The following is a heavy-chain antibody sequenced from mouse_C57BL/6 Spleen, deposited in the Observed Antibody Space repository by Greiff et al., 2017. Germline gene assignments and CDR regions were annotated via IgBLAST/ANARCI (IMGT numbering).Heavy chain of an antibody. CDR1: GYTFTSYW. V-gene: IGHV1-64*01. J-gene: IGHJ2*01. CDR2: IHPNSGST. D-gene: IGHD2-3*01. Sequence: QVQLKQPGAELVKPGASVKLSCKASGYTFTSYWMHWVKQRPGQGLEWIGMIHPNSGSTNYNEKFKSKATLTVDTSSSTAYMQLSSLTSEDSAVYYCATEDGTSFDYWGQGTTLTVSS. CDR3: ATEDGTSFDY.